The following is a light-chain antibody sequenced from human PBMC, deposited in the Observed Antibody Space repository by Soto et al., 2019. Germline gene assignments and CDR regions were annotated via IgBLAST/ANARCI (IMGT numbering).Light chain of an antibody. J-gene: IGLJ2*01. V-gene: IGLV2-11*01. CDR1: SSDVGGYNF. CDR2: DVN. Sequence: QSALTQPRSVSGSPGQSVTISCTGTSSDVGGYNFVSWYQQYPGKVPKLIIYDVNQRPSGVPDRFSASKSDNTASLTISGLQAEDEADYYCCSFAGSYTLFGGGTKL. CDR3: CSFAGSYTL.